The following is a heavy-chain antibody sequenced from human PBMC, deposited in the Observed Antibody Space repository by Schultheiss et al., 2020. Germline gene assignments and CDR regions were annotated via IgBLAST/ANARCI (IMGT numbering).Heavy chain of an antibody. J-gene: IGHJ6*02. D-gene: IGHD1-1*01. V-gene: IGHV4-34*01. CDR3: APSQGIYTGILYNIVDV. CDR1: GGSFSGYY. Sequence: SQTLSLTCAVYGGSFSGYYWSWIRQSPGKGLEWIGEINHSGSTNSNPSLKSRVTISLDTSKNQFSLRLSSVTAADTAVYYCAPSQGIYTGILYNIVDVWGQGTTVTVSS. CDR2: INHSGST.